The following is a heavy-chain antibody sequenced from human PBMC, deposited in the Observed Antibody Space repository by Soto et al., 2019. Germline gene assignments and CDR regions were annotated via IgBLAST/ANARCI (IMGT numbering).Heavy chain of an antibody. CDR2: IYYSGST. V-gene: IGHV4-31*03. CDR3: AREYSGYDPGYYYYYGMDV. D-gene: IGHD5-12*01. Sequence: SETLSLTCTVSGGSISSGGYYWSWIRQHPGKGLEWIGYIYYSGSTYYNPSLKSRVTISVDTSKNQFPLKLSSVTAADTAVYYCAREYSGYDPGYYYYYGMDVWGQXTTVTVS. J-gene: IGHJ6*02. CDR1: GGSISSGGYY.